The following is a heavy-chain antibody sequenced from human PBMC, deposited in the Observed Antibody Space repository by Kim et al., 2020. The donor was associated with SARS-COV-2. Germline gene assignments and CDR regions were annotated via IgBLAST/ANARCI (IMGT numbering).Heavy chain of an antibody. Sequence: SETLSLTCTVSGGSISSSSYYWGWIRQPPGKGLEWIGSIYYSGNTYYNPSLKSRVTISVDTSKNQFSLNLSSVTAADTALYYCARHGEQQLIYFDQWGQGTLVTVSS. V-gene: IGHV4-39*01. J-gene: IGHJ4*02. CDR3: ARHGEQQLIYFDQ. D-gene: IGHD6-13*01. CDR1: GGSISSSSYY. CDR2: IYYSGNT.